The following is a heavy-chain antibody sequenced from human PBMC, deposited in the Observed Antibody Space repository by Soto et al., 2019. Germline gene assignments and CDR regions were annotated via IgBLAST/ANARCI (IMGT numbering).Heavy chain of an antibody. CDR2: IIPIFGTA. V-gene: IGHV1-69*12. CDR3: ATLRLLWSGELLAYYYYGMDV. J-gene: IGHJ6*02. D-gene: IGHD3-10*01. Sequence: QVQLVQSGAEVKKPGSSVQVSCKASGGTFSSYAISWVRQAPGQGLEWMGGIIPIFGTANYAQKFQGRVTITADESTSTAYMELSSLGSEYTAVYYCATLRLLWSGELLAYYYYGMDVWGQGTTVTVSS. CDR1: GGTFSSYA.